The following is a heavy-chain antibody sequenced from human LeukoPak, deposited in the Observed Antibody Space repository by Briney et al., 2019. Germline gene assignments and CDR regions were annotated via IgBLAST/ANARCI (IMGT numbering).Heavy chain of an antibody. V-gene: IGHV1-24*01. CDR2: FDPEDGET. CDR3: VTSPGYDY. Sequence: ASVKVSCKVSGYTLSELSIHWVRQAPGKGLEWMGGFDPEDGETIYAQKFQGRVTMTEDTSTDTAYMELTSLRSEDTAMYYCVTSPGYDYWGQGTLVTVSS. CDR1: GYTLSELS. J-gene: IGHJ4*02. D-gene: IGHD1-14*01.